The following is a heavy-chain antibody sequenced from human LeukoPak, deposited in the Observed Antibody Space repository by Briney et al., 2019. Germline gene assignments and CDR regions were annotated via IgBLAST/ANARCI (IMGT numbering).Heavy chain of an antibody. V-gene: IGHV2-5*02. CDR2: IYWDDDK. D-gene: IGHD3-10*01. J-gene: IGHJ6*04. CDR3: AHSAMVREMDYSMDV. CDR1: GFSLSSSGVG. Sequence: SGPTLVNPTQTLTLTCTFSGFSLSSSGVGVNWIRQPPGQALEWLALIYWDDDKRYSPSLSSRLTITKDTSKNQVVLTMTNMDPVDTATYYCAHSAMVREMDYSMDVWGKGTTVTVSS.